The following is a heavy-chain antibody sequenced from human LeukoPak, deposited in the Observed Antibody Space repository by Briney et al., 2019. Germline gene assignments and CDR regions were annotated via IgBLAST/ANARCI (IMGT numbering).Heavy chain of an antibody. CDR1: GYTFTGHG. D-gene: IGHD3-9*01. J-gene: IGHJ3*02. Sequence: ASVKVSCKASGYTFTGHGISWVRQAPGQGLEWMGWLSTYFGNTNYVQKFQGRLTMTTDTSTSTAYMELRSLRSDDTAVYYCARGLDDILTGSEDAFDIWGQGTMVTVSS. CDR3: ARGLDDILTGSEDAFDI. CDR2: LSTYFGNT. V-gene: IGHV1-18*04.